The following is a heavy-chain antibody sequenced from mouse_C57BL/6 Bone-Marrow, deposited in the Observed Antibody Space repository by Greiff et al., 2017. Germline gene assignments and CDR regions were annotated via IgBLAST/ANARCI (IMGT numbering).Heavy chain of an antibody. V-gene: IGHV1-81*01. CDR1: GYTFTSSG. CDR3: ASITTVVDY. Sequence: VQLKESGAELARPGASVKLSCKASGYTFTSSGISWVKQRPGKGLEWIGQIYPRSGNTYYNEKFKGKATLTADKSSSTAYMELRSLTSEDSAVYFCASITTVVDYWGQGTTLTVSS. J-gene: IGHJ2*01. CDR2: IYPRSGNT. D-gene: IGHD1-1*01.